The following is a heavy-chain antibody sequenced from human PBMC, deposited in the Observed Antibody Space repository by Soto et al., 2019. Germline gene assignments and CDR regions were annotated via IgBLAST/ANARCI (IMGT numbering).Heavy chain of an antibody. CDR3: ATGALGGSKQPVPDAFDF. J-gene: IGHJ3*01. Sequence: QVQLVQSGAEVKKPGSSLRVSCRASGGTFDSYSISWVRQAPGQGLEWLGKVAPIFDFSRYAPKFQGRVTITADKSTSLGLMGPGGPTTQDTGVFFCATGALGGSKQPVPDAFDFWGQGAKVTVSS. D-gene: IGHD3-16*01. CDR2: VAPIFDFS. CDR1: GGTFDSYS. V-gene: IGHV1-69*02.